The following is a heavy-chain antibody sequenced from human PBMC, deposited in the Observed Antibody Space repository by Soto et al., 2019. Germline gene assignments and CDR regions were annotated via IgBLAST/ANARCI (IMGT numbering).Heavy chain of an antibody. CDR1: GYSFPIYW. D-gene: IGHD6-19*01. J-gene: IGHJ3*02. V-gene: IGHV5-51*01. Sequence: PGESLKISCKGSGYSFPIYWIGWVRHMPGKGLELMGIIYPGDSNTRYSPSFLGQVTISADKSITTAYLQWSSLKASDTAMYYCARQGQWLNAFDIWGQGTMVTVSS. CDR3: ARQGQWLNAFDI. CDR2: IYPGDSNT.